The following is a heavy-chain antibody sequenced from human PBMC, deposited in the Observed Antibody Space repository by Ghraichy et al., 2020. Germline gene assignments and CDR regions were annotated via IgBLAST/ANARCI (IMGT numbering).Heavy chain of an antibody. Sequence: SETLSLTCTVSSGSISSYHWSWIRQPPGKGLEWIGYFYNSGSTSYNSSFKSQVTISVDTPENQFSLKLTSVTAADTAVYYCARGGGYSHYVLNPPSYYGMDVWGQGTTVTVSS. J-gene: IGHJ6*02. CDR2: FYNSGST. CDR3: ARGGGYSHYVLNPPSYYGMDV. V-gene: IGHV4-59*01. CDR1: SGSISSYH. D-gene: IGHD4-11*01.